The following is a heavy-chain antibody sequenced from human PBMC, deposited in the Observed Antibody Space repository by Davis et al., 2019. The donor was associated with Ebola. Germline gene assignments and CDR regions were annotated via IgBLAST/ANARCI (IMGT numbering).Heavy chain of an antibody. J-gene: IGHJ4*02. CDR3: ARDLEIAVAAPDRDY. CDR1: GFTFSSYW. CDR2: VSSDGSRT. D-gene: IGHD6-19*01. V-gene: IGHV3-74*01. Sequence: GESLKISCAASGFTFSSYWMHWVRQAPGKGLLWVSRVSSDGSRTSYADYVKGRFTISRDNAKNSLYLQMNSLRDEDTAVYYCARDLEIAVAAPDRDYWGQGTLVTVSS.